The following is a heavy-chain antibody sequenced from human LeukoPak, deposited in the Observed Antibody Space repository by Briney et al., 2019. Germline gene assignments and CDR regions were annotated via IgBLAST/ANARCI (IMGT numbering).Heavy chain of an antibody. J-gene: IGHJ4*02. CDR1: GFTFSSYA. CDR2: ISGSGGST. CDR3: AKDKKLWFGEHRGDYFDY. D-gene: IGHD3-10*01. V-gene: IGHV3-23*01. Sequence: PGGSLRLSCAASGFTFSSYAMSWVRQAPGKGLEWVSAISGSGGSTYYADSVKGRFTISRDNSKNTLYLQMNSLRAEDTAVYYCAKDKKLWFGEHRGDYFDYWGQGTLVTVSS.